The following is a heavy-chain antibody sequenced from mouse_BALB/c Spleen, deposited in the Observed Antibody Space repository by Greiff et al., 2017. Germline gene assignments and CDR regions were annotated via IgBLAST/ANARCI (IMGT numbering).Heavy chain of an antibody. CDR1: GYAFTNYL. CDR3: ATLTTGKYFDY. D-gene: IGHD2-12*01. V-gene: IGHV1-54*01. CDR2: INPGSGGT. Sequence: VQLQQSGAELVRPGTSVKVSCKASGYAFTNYLIEWVKQRPGQGLEWIGVINPGSGGTNYNEKFKGKATLTADKSSSTAYMQLSSLTSDDSAVYCCATLTTGKYFDYWGQGTTLTVSS. J-gene: IGHJ2*01.